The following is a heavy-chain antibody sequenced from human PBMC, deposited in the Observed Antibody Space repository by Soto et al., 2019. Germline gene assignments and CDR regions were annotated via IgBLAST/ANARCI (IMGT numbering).Heavy chain of an antibody. D-gene: IGHD3-10*02. J-gene: IGHJ2*01. CDR3: ARDGSFTKGLFSGFVRDL. CDR1: GYTFTSYG. V-gene: IGHV1-18*01. Sequence: QVQLVQSGAEVKKPGASVKVSCKASGYTFTSYGISWVRQAPGQGLEWMGWISAYNGNTNYAQKLQGRVTMTTDTSTSTAYMELRSLRSDDTAVHYCARDGSFTKGLFSGFVRDLWVRGTLVTVSS. CDR2: ISAYNGNT.